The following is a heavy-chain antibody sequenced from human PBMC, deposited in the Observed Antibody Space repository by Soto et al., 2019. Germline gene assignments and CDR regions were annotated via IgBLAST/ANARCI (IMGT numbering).Heavy chain of an antibody. CDR1: GFTFSNYV. CDR2: ISASGGET. CDR3: AKVGVERIQLWFSDY. D-gene: IGHD5-18*01. Sequence: EVQLLESGGGLVQPGGSLRLSCAASGFTFSNYVMTWVRQAPGKGLEWVSGISASGGETYYPDSVKGRFTISRDNSKNTLFLQMNSLRAEDTALYYCAKVGVERIQLWFSDYWGQGTLVTVSS. V-gene: IGHV3-23*01. J-gene: IGHJ4*02.